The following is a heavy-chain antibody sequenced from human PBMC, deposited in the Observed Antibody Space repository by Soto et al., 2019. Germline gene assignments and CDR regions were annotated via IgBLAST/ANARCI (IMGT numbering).Heavy chain of an antibody. CDR3: PRTYGRNFDY. CDR1: GGSISSYY. CDR2: IYYSGSN. Sequence: QVQLQASGPGLVKPSETLSLTCTVSGGSISSYYWSWIRQPPGKGLEWIGYIYYSGSNNYNPSLKSRVTISVDTSKNQFPLKLNSVTAADTALYYGPRTYGRNFDYWGQGTLVTVSS. J-gene: IGHJ4*02. V-gene: IGHV4-59*01. D-gene: IGHD3-10*01.